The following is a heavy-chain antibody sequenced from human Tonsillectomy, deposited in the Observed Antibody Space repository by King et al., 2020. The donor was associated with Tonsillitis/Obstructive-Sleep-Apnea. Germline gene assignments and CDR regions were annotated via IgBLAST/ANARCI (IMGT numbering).Heavy chain of an antibody. D-gene: IGHD6-19*01. CDR3: ARDLVSSGWYFYFDL. J-gene: IGHJ2*01. Sequence: VQLVESGGGSVKPGGSLRLSCAASGYTFSDYYMSWIRQAPGKGLEWVSYISSSGSTIYYADSVKGRFTISRDNAKNSLNLQMNSLRAEDTAVYYCARDLVSSGWYFYFDLCGRGTLFTVSS. CDR1: GYTFSDYY. CDR2: ISSSGSTI. V-gene: IGHV3-11*01.